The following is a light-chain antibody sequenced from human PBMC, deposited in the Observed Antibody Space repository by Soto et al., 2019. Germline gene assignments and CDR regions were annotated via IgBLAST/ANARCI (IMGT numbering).Light chain of an antibody. CDR1: QSVSSC. CDR3: QQYGSPPIT. CDR2: DAS. V-gene: IGKV3-11*01. J-gene: IGKJ5*01. Sequence: EILLTQSPATLSLSPGERATLSWRASQSVSSCLAWYQQNPGKAPRLLSYDASNRATGIPARFSGSGYGTDLTITISSIENEDFAVYYCQQYGSPPITFGQGTRLEIK.